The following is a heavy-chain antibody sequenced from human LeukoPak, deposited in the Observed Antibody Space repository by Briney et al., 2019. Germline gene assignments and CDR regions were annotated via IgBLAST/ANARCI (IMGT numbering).Heavy chain of an antibody. CDR3: ARHHSSRTLSWLDP. CDR2: IYYTGST. V-gene: IGHV4-59*01. J-gene: IGHJ5*02. Sequence: PSETLSLTCTVSGGSIGTYYCSWIRQPPGKGPEWIGYIYYTGSTNSNPSLKSRVTISVDTSKNQFSLKLGSVTAADTDVYYCARHHSSRTLSWLDPWGQGTLVTVSS. CDR1: GGSIGTYY. D-gene: IGHD6-19*01.